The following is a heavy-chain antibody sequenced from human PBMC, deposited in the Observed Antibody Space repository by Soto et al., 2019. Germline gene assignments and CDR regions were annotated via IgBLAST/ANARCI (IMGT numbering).Heavy chain of an antibody. J-gene: IGHJ5*02. V-gene: IGHV1-18*01. CDR2: ISAYNGNT. D-gene: IGHD3-3*01. CDR3: ARNFWSGYSAWFDP. Sequence: GASVKVSCKASGYTFTSYGISWVRQAPGQGLEWMGWISAYNGNTNYAQKPQGRVTMTTDTSTSTAYMELRSLRSDDTAVYYCARNFWSGYSAWFDPWGQGTLVTVSS. CDR1: GYTFTSYG.